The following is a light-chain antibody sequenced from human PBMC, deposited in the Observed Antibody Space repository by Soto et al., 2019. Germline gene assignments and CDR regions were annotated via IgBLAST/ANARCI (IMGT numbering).Light chain of an antibody. V-gene: IGKV1-39*01. CDR3: QQSYSTPGF. CDR2: AAS. Sequence: MTQTPLSLSVTPGQPASISCKSSQSLLHSDGKTYLYWYQQKPGKAPKLLIYAASSLQSGVPSRFSGSGSGTDFTLTISSLQPEDFATYYCQQSYSTPGFFGPGTKVDIK. J-gene: IGKJ3*01. CDR1: QSLLHSDGKTY.